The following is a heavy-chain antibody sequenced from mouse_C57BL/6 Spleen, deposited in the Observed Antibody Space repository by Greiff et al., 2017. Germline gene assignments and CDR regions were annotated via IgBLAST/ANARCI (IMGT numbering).Heavy chain of an antibody. D-gene: IGHD2-3*01. V-gene: IGHV1-64*01. CDR2: IHPNSGST. CDR3: ARMGDYLDY. J-gene: IGHJ2*01. CDR1: GYTFTSYW. Sequence: QVQLQQPGAELVKPGASVKLSCKASGYTFTSYWMHWVKQRPGQGLEWIGMIHPNSGSTNYNEKLKSKATLTVDKSSSTAYMQLSSLTSEDSAVYYCARMGDYLDYWGQGTTLTVSS.